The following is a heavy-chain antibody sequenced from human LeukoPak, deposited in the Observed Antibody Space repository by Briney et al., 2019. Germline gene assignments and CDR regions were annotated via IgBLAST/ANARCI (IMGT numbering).Heavy chain of an antibody. V-gene: IGHV3-11*04. Sequence: PGGSLTLSCAPSGFIFSDYYMSWIRQAPGKGLEWVSYISGISHNIQYADSVKGRFTVSRDNAKKSLYLQMNSLRAEDTAVYFCARDLSNGGFSDWDQGTLVTVSS. D-gene: IGHD3-10*01. CDR3: ARDLSNGGFSD. CDR1: GFIFSDYY. CDR2: ISGISHNI. J-gene: IGHJ4*02.